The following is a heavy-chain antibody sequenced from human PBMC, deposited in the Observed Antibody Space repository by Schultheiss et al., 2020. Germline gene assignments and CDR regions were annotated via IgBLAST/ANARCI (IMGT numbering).Heavy chain of an antibody. CDR1: GFTFDDYA. CDR2: ISGSGGST. D-gene: IGHD1-26*01. Sequence: GGSLRLSCAASGFTFDDYAMHWVRQAPGKGLEWVSCISGSGGSTYYADSVKGRFTISRDNSKNTLYLQMNSLRAEDTALYYCVKQVGGSYYGYNWFDPWGQGTLVTVSS. V-gene: IGHV3-23*01. J-gene: IGHJ5*02. CDR3: VKQVGGSYYGYNWFDP.